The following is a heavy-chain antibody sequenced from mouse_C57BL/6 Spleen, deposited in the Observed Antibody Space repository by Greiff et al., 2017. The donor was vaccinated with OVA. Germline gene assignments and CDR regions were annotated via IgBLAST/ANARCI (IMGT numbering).Heavy chain of an antibody. V-gene: IGHV1-80*01. Sequence: VKLMESGAELVKPGASVKISCKASGYAFSSYWMNWVKQRPGKGLEWIGQIYPGDGDTNYNGKFKGKATLTADKSSSTAYMQLSSLTSEASAVYFCARGTLYYFDYWGQGTTLTVSS. J-gene: IGHJ2*01. CDR2: IYPGDGDT. D-gene: IGHD3-3*01. CDR3: ARGTLYYFDY. CDR1: GYAFSSYW.